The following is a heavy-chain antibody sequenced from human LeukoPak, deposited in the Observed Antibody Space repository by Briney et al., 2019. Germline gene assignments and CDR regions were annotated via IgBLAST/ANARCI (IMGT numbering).Heavy chain of an antibody. V-gene: IGHV1-2*02. Sequence: ASVKVSCKASGYTFTGYYMHWVRQAPGQGLEWMGWSNPNSGGTNYAQKFQGRVTMIRDTSISTAYMELSRLRSDDTAVYYCARDETRYSYGSYYFDYWGQGTLVTVSS. D-gene: IGHD5-18*01. CDR1: GYTFTGYY. CDR3: ARDETRYSYGSYYFDY. J-gene: IGHJ4*02. CDR2: SNPNSGGT.